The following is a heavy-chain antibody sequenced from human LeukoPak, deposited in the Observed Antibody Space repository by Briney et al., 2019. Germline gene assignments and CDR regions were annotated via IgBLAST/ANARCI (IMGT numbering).Heavy chain of an antibody. D-gene: IGHD5-12*01. J-gene: IGHJ4*02. CDR2: ISGSGDGT. CDR3: AKPFYSGYDSHFDY. Sequence: GGSLRLSCTASGFTFGDYLMSWFRQAPGKGLEWVSAISGSGDGTYSADSVKGRFTISRDNSKNTLYLQMNSLRAEDTVVYYCAKPFYSGYDSHFDYWGQGTLVTVSS. V-gene: IGHV3-23*01. CDR1: GFTFGDYL.